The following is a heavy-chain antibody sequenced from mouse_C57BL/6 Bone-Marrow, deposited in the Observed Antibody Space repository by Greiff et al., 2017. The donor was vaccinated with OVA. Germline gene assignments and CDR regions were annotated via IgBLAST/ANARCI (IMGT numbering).Heavy chain of an antibody. V-gene: IGHV1-26*01. CDR1: GYTFTDYY. D-gene: IGHD1-1*01. Sequence: EVQLQQSGPELVKPGASVKISCKASGYTFTDYYMNWVKQSHGKSLEWIGDINPNNGGTSYNQKFKGKATLTVDKSSSTAYMELRSLTSEDSAVDYCARIYYYGSSYEDFDYWGKGTTLTVAS. CDR2: INPNNGGT. CDR3: ARIYYYGSSYEDFDY. J-gene: IGHJ2*01.